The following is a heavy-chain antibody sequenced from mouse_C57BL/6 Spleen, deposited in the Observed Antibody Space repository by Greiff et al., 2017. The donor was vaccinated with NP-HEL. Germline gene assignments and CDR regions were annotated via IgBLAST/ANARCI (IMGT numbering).Heavy chain of an antibody. D-gene: IGHD1-1*01. V-gene: IGHV14-2*01. Sequence: VHVKQSGAELVKPGASVKLSCTASGFNIKDYYMHWVKQRTKQGLEWIGRIDPEDGETKYAPKFQSKATITADTSSNTAYLQLSSLTSEDTAVYYCARAGGSSHLDYWGQGTTLTVSS. CDR1: GFNIKDYY. CDR2: IDPEDGET. J-gene: IGHJ2*01. CDR3: ARAGGSSHLDY.